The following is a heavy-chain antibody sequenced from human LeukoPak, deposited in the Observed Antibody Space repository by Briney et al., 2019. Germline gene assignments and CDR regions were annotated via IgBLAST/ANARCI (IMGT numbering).Heavy chain of an antibody. CDR1: GDSVSSHSAD. CDR3: ARDRWSYYFDY. CDR2: TYYRSRWYN. Sequence: SQTLSLTCAISGDSVSSHSADWNWIRQSPSRGLEWLGRTYYRSRWYNDYAVSVKSRIAIDPDTSKNQFSLQLNSVTPADTAVYYCARDRWSYYFDYWGQGALVTVSS. D-gene: IGHD6-13*01. V-gene: IGHV6-1*01. J-gene: IGHJ4*02.